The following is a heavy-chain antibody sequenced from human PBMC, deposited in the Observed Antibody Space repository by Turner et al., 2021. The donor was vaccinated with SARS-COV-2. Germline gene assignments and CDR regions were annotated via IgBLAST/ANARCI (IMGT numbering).Heavy chain of an antibody. CDR1: GYTFTNYY. CDR3: ARVGGAFDI. Sequence: QVQLVQSGAEVKKPGAPVKVSCKASGYTFTNYYMQWVRQAPGQGLEWMGIINPSGGSTGYAQKFQGRVTMTRDTSTSTVYMEMSSLRSEDTAVYYCARVGGAFDIWGQGTMVTVSS. CDR2: INPSGGST. J-gene: IGHJ3*02. V-gene: IGHV1-46*01.